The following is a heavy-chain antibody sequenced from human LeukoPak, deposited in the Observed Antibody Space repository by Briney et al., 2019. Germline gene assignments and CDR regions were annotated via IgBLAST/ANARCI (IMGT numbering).Heavy chain of an antibody. V-gene: IGHV3-23*01. CDR1: GFTFNNYA. D-gene: IGHD6-13*01. Sequence: GGSLRLSCAASGFTFNNYAMSWVRQAPAKGLEWVSTISGSGGSTYYADSVKGRFTISRDNSRTTLYLQMNSLRAEDTAVYYCAKDRAAPATPYNWFDPWGQGTLVTVSP. CDR2: ISGSGGST. J-gene: IGHJ5*02. CDR3: AKDRAAPATPYNWFDP.